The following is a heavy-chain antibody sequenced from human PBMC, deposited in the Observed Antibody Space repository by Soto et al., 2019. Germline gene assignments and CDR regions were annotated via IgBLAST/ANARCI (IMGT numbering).Heavy chain of an antibody. CDR3: ARDIRVLDYYDSSGGFDY. D-gene: IGHD3-22*01. Sequence: GGSLRPSCAASGFTFSSYAMHWVRQAPGKGLEWVAVISYDGSNKYYADSVKGRFTISRDNSKNTLYLQMNSLRAEDTAVYYCARDIRVLDYYDSSGGFDYWGQGTLVTVSS. V-gene: IGHV3-30-3*01. J-gene: IGHJ4*02. CDR1: GFTFSSYA. CDR2: ISYDGSNK.